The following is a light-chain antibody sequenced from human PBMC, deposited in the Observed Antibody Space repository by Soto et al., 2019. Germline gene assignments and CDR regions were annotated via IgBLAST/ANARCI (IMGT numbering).Light chain of an antibody. CDR3: QQTYSTPPT. Sequence: DIQMTQSPSSLPASVGDRVTITCRASQTISSYLNWYQQKPGKAPKLLIYAASSFQSGVPSRFSGSGSGTDFTLTISSLQPEDFATYYCQQTYSTPPTFGQGTKLEIK. J-gene: IGKJ2*01. CDR2: AAS. V-gene: IGKV1-39*01. CDR1: QTISSY.